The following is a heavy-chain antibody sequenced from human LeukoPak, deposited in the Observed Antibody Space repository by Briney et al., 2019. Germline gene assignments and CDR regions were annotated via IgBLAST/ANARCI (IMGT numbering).Heavy chain of an antibody. CDR3: AKAGYYDSSGYYDAGAFDI. CDR1: GFTFSSYA. D-gene: IGHD3-22*01. CDR2: ISGSGGST. Sequence: GGSLRLSCAASGFTFSSYAMSWVRQAPGKGLEWVSAISGSGGSTYYADSVKGRFTISRDNSKNTPYLQMNSLRAEDTAVYYCAKAGYYDSSGYYDAGAFDIWGQGTMVTVSS. J-gene: IGHJ3*02. V-gene: IGHV3-23*01.